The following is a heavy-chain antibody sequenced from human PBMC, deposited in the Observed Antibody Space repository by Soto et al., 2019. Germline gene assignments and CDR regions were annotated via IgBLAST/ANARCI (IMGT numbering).Heavy chain of an antibody. Sequence: QVQLVESGGGVVQPGRSLRLSCAASGIILSNYAMHWVRQAPGKGLEWVAVISSDGKNKYYADSVKGRFSISRDTSKNVMYLQVNSLRIEDTAVYYCAGGTPIISGTTGGYWGQGTLVTVSS. J-gene: IGHJ4*02. CDR3: AGGTPIISGTTGGY. CDR1: GIILSNYA. CDR2: ISSDGKNK. V-gene: IGHV3-30*04. D-gene: IGHD1-20*01.